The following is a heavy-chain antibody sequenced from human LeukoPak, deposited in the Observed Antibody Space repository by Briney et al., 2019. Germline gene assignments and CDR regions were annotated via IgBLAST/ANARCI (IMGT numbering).Heavy chain of an antibody. CDR3: AKGSLEDLSD. D-gene: IGHD1-1*01. Sequence: GGSLRLSCAASGFTVSRDYMNWVRQAPGKGLEWVSVIYSGGSTTYADSVKGRFAISRDESGTTVFLQMNSLKDEDTGIYYCAKGSLEDLSDWGQGTLVTVSS. J-gene: IGHJ4*02. V-gene: IGHV3-66*01. CDR1: GFTVSRDY. CDR2: IYSGGST.